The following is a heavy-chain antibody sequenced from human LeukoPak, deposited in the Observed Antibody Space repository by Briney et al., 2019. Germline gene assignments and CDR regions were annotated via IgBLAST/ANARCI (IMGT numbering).Heavy chain of an antibody. CDR2: ISAYNGNT. V-gene: IGHV1-18*01. D-gene: IGHD2-2*01. Sequence: ASVKVSCKASGYTFTSYGISWVRQAPGQGLEWMGWISAYNGNTNYAQKLQGRVTMTTDTSTSTAYMELRSLRSDDTAVYYCARSDCSSTSCYLGDYWGQGTLVTVSS. CDR3: ARSDCSSTSCYLGDY. CDR1: GYTFTSYG. J-gene: IGHJ4*02.